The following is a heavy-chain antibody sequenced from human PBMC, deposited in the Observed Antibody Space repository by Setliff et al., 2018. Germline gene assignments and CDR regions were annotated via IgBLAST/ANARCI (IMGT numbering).Heavy chain of an antibody. D-gene: IGHD3-22*01. CDR2: INPSGGST. V-gene: IGHV1-46*01. CDR1: GYTFTSYY. Sequence: ASVKVSCKASGYTFTSYYMHWVRQAPGQGLEWMGIINPSGGSTSYAQKFQGRVTMTRDTSTSTVYMELSGLRSEDTAVYYCARDVFPYHYEGAFDIWGQGTMVTVSS. J-gene: IGHJ3*02. CDR3: ARDVFPYHYEGAFDI.